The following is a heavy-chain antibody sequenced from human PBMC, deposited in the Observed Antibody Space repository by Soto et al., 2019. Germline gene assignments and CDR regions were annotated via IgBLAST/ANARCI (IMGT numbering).Heavy chain of an antibody. Sequence: QVQLVESGGGVVQPGRSLRLSCAASGFTFSSYGMHWVRQAPGKGLEWVAVIWYDGSNKYYADSVKGRFTISRDNSKNTRYLQMNSLRAEDTAVYYCARCGRGGSCFRYYYYGMDVWGQGTTVTVSS. V-gene: IGHV3-33*01. CDR2: IWYDGSNK. CDR1: GFTFSSYG. CDR3: ARCGRGGSCFRYYYYGMDV. J-gene: IGHJ6*02. D-gene: IGHD2-15*01.